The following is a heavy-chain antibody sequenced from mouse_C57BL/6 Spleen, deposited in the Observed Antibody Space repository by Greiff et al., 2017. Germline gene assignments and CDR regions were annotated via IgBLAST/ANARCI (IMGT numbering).Heavy chain of an antibody. CDR3: AGDGNYGGSYYFDY. D-gene: IGHD2-1*01. J-gene: IGHJ2*01. Sequence: QVQLQQSGPELVKPGASVKISCKASGYAFSSSWMNWVKQRPGQGLEWIGRLYPGDGDTNYNGKFKGKATLTADKSSSTAYMQLSSLTSEDSAVYFCAGDGNYGGSYYFDYWGQGTTLTVSS. CDR1: GYAFSSSW. V-gene: IGHV1-82*01. CDR2: LYPGDGDT.